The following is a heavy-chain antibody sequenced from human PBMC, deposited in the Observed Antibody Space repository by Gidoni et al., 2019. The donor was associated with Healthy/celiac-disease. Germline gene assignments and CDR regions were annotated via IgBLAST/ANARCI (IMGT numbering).Heavy chain of an antibody. CDR1: GYTFTSYG. CDR2: MSTYNGNT. CDR3: ARKYSDYDPPDY. Sequence: QVQLVQSGAEVQKPGASVKVSCKTSGYTFTSYGISWVRQAPGQGLEWMGWMSTYNGNTNFAQKFQGRVTMTTDTSTSTVYMELRRLRSDDTAVYYCARKYSDYDPPDYWGLGTLVTVSS. D-gene: IGHD5-12*01. J-gene: IGHJ4*02. V-gene: IGHV1-18*04.